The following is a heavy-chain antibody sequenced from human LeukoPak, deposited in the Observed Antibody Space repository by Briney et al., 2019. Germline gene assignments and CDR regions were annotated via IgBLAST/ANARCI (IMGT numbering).Heavy chain of an antibody. V-gene: IGHV3-21*01. Sequence: PGGSLRLSCAGSGFSVSNYYMNWVRQAPGKGLEWVSSIRSSSSYIYYADSVKGRFTISRDNAKNSLYLQMNSLRAEDTAVYYCARASIAAAPYCFDYWGQGTLVTVSS. D-gene: IGHD6-13*01. J-gene: IGHJ4*02. CDR3: ARASIAAAPYCFDY. CDR2: IRSSSSYI. CDR1: GFSVSNYY.